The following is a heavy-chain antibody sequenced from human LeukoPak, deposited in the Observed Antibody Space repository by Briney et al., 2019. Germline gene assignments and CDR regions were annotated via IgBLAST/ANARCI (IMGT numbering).Heavy chain of an antibody. V-gene: IGHV3-23*01. D-gene: IGHD3-3*01. Sequence: PGGSLRLSCAASGFTFSSYAMSWVRQAPGKGLEWVSAISGSGGSTYYADSVKGRFTISRDNSKNTLYPQMNSLRAEDTAVYYCAKASYYDFWSGYYSFDYWGQGTLVTVSP. CDR3: AKASYYDFWSGYYSFDY. CDR2: ISGSGGST. CDR1: GFTFSSYA. J-gene: IGHJ4*02.